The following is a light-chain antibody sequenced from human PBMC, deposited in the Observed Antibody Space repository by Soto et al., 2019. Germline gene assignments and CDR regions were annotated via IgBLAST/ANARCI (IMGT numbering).Light chain of an antibody. CDR2: DAS. CDR3: QQRSNWPYT. V-gene: IGKV3-11*01. CDR1: QSVSSY. Sequence: IVXTXSXAXXSXXPGXRATLSCRASQSVSSYLAWYQQKPGQAPRLLIYDASNRATGIPAXFXXXXXXXXXXXXXSSLEPEDFAVYYCQQRSNWPYTFGQGTKLEIK. J-gene: IGKJ2*01.